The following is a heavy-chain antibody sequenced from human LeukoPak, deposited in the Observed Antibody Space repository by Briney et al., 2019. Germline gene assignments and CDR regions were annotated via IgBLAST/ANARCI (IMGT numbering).Heavy chain of an antibody. Sequence: GGSLRLSCAASGYSVTNNYMTWIRQPPGKGLDWVAHIYADGTTFYKDSAKGRFTLSRDISQNKLFLQMNGLRADDTAVYYCVRGTSGYFDLWGRGALVTVSS. D-gene: IGHD3-10*01. V-gene: IGHV3-53*01. J-gene: IGHJ2*01. CDR3: VRGTSGYFDL. CDR1: GYSVTNNY. CDR2: IYADGTT.